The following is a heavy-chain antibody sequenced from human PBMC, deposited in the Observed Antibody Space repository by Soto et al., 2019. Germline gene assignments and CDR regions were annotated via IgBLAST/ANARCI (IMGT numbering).Heavy chain of an antibody. CDR3: ARDFWSGYGYFDF. V-gene: IGHV4-31*03. CDR2: IYYTGTT. CDR1: GASIGSRGPY. Sequence: SETLSLTRTVSGASIGSRGPYWSWIRQLPGKGLEWIGYIYYTGTTFYNPSLESRLTISMGTSNNQVFLKLTSVTAADTAVYYCARDFWSGYGYFDFWGQGALVTVS. J-gene: IGHJ4*02. D-gene: IGHD3-3*01.